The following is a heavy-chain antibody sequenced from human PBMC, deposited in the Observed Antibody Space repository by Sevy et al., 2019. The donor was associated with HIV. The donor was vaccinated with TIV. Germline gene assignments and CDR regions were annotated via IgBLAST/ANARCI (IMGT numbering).Heavy chain of an antibody. V-gene: IGHV4-61*01. D-gene: IGHD3-10*01. Sequence: SETLSLTCSVSGVSITSGNSYWSWIRQPPGKGLEWIGYIFYNGNTNYNPTLESRVTMSGETSNSEFSLSLRSVTAAETAVYYCARGLNYYVSGSFDYWGQGTLVTVSS. CDR1: GVSITSGNSY. CDR2: IFYNGNT. CDR3: ARGLNYYVSGSFDY. J-gene: IGHJ4*02.